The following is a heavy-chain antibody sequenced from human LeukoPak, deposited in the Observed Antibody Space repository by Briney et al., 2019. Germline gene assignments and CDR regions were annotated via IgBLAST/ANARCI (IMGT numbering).Heavy chain of an antibody. CDR1: GFTFSSYA. CDR2: ISYDGSNK. CDR3: VCESPFFDN. J-gene: IGHJ4*02. V-gene: IGHV3-30*07. Sequence: PGRSLRLSCAASGFTFSSYAMHWVRQAPGKGLEWVAVISYDGSNKYYADSVKGRFTISRHNSKNTLYLQMNRLGAEDTAVYYCVCESPFFDNWGQGTLVTASS.